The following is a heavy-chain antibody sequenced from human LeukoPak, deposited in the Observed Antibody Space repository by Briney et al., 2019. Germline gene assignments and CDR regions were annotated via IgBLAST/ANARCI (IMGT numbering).Heavy chain of an antibody. CDR1: EFSVGSNY. Sequence: GGSLRLSCAASEFSVGSNYMTWVRQAPGKGLEWVSLIYSGGSTYYADSVKGRFTISRDNVKSSLYLQINSLRVEDTAVYYCARSELSPSDFDYWGQGTLVTVSS. J-gene: IGHJ4*02. CDR2: IYSGGST. CDR3: ARSELSPSDFDY. D-gene: IGHD1-1*01. V-gene: IGHV3-66*01.